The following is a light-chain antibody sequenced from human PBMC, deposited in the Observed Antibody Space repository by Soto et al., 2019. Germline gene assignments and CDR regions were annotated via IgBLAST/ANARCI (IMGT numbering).Light chain of an antibody. CDR3: QSYDRSLGFV. CDR1: SSNIGPDSD. Sequence: QSVLTQPPSVSGAPGQRVTLSRIGSSSNIGPDSDVHWYQQLPGAAPKLLIYGNINRPSGVPDRFSGSKSGASAALAITGLQAEDEADYYCQSYDRSLGFVFGTGTKLTVL. CDR2: GNI. V-gene: IGLV1-40*01. J-gene: IGLJ1*01.